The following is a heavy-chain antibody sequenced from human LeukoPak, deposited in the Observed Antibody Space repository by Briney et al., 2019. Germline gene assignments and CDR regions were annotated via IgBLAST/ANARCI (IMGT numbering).Heavy chain of an antibody. D-gene: IGHD2-2*01. CDR1: GGSISGYY. CDR3: ARDVVVVPATGGWFDP. J-gene: IGHJ5*02. CDR2: IYTSGST. V-gene: IGHV4-4*07. Sequence: SETLSLTCTVSGGSISGYYWSWIRQPAGKGLEWIGRIYTSGSTNYHPSLKSRLTMSADTSKNQFSLKLSSVTAADTAVYYCARDVVVVPATGGWFDPWGQGTLVTVSS.